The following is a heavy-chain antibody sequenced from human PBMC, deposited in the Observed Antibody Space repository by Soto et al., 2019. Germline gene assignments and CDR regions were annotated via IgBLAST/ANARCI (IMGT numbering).Heavy chain of an antibody. J-gene: IGHJ1*01. CDR2: IIPIFGTA. D-gene: IGHD4-17*01. CDR1: GGTFSSYA. V-gene: IGHV1-69*13. Sequence: SVKVSCKASGGTFSSYAISWVRQAPGQGLEWMGGIIPIFGTANYAQKFQGRITITADESTSTAYMELSSLRSEDTAVYYCAKSEGYGRYLQHWGQGTLVTVS. CDR3: AKSEGYGRYLQH.